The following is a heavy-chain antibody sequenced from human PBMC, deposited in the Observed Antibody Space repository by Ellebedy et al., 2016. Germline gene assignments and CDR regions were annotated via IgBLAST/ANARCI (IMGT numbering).Heavy chain of an antibody. D-gene: IGHD4-23*01. V-gene: IGHV3-21*01. J-gene: IGHJ4*02. CDR3: ASDYGGNSGDDY. CDR1: GFTFSSYS. Sequence: GGSLRLSXAASGFTFSSYSMNWVRQAPGKGLEWVSSISSSSSYIYYADSVKGRFTISRDNAKNSLYLQMNSLRAEDTAVYYCASDYGGNSGDDYWGQGTLVTVSS. CDR2: ISSSSSYI.